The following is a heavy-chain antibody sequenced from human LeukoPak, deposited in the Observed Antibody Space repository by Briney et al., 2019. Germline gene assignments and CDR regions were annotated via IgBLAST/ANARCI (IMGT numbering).Heavy chain of an antibody. Sequence: ASEKVSCKASGYTFTSYGISWVRQAPGQGLEWMGWISAYNGNTNYAQKLQGRVTTTTDTSTSTAYMELRSLRSDDTAVYYCARDIVVVPAAIQTGRNHYYYYYYMDVWGKGTTVTVSS. V-gene: IGHV1-18*01. D-gene: IGHD2-2*01. CDR2: ISAYNGNT. CDR1: GYTFTSYG. J-gene: IGHJ6*03. CDR3: ARDIVVVPAAIQTGRNHYYYYYYMDV.